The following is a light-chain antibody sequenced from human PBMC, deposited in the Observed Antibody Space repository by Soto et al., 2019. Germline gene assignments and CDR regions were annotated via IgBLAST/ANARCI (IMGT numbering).Light chain of an antibody. V-gene: IGLV1-51*01. CDR1: SSNIGRNF. J-gene: IGLJ2*01. Sequence: QAVVTQPPSMSAAPGQTVTISCSGSSSNIGRNFVSWYQQFPGAAPKLLIYDNDKRPSGIPDRFSGSKSGTSATLGITGLHTGDEADYYCGTWDSNLSGVLFGGGTKLTVL. CDR2: DND. CDR3: GTWDSNLSGVL.